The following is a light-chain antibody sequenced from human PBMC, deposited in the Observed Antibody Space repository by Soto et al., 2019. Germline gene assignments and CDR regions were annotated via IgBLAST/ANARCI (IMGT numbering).Light chain of an antibody. V-gene: IGKV3-20*01. Sequence: EIVLTQSPGTLSLSPGERATLSCRASQSVSNNYLAWYQQKPGQAPRLLIYGASNRATGIPDRFSGSESGTDFTLTISSLQPEDVATYYCQKYKSAPLTFGGGTKVDIK. J-gene: IGKJ4*01. CDR1: QSVSNNY. CDR3: QKYKSAPLT. CDR2: GAS.